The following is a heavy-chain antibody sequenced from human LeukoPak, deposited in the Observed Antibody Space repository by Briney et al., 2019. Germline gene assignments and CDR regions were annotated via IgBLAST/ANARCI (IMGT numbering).Heavy chain of an antibody. CDR2: IWYDGSNK. CDR3: ARRGSGSYYNRMDV. V-gene: IGHV3-33*01. D-gene: IGHD3-10*01. CDR1: GFTFSSYG. J-gene: IGHJ6*04. Sequence: GGSLRLSCAASGFTFSSYGMHWVRQAPGKGLGGGAVIWYDGSNKYYADSVKGRFTISRDNSKNTLYLQMNSLRAEDTAVYYCARRGSGSYYNRMDVWGKGTTVTVSS.